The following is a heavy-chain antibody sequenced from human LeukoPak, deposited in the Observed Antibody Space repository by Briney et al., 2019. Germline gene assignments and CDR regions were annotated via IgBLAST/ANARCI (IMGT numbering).Heavy chain of an antibody. Sequence: GGSLRLSCAASGFTFDDYAMHWVRQAPGKGLEWVSGISWNSGSIGYADPVKGRFTISRDNAKNSLYLQMNSLRAEDTALYYCAKVAAAGTFDYWGQGTLVTVSS. CDR1: GFTFDDYA. CDR2: ISWNSGSI. CDR3: AKVAAAGTFDY. J-gene: IGHJ4*02. V-gene: IGHV3-9*01. D-gene: IGHD6-13*01.